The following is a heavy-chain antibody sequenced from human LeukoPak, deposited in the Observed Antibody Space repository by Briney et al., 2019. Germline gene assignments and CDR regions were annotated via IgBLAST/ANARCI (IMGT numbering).Heavy chain of an antibody. V-gene: IGHV4-30-2*01. J-gene: IGHJ4*02. CDR3: ARSVRDGDYGGLYSFGY. CDR1: GGSISSGGYS. Sequence: KPSETLSLTCAVSGGSISSGGYSWSWIRQPPGKGLEWIGYIYHSGSTYYNPSLKSRVTISVDRSKNQFSLKLSSVTAADTAVYYCARSVRDGDYGGLYSFGYWGQGTLVTVSS. CDR2: IYHSGST. D-gene: IGHD4-17*01.